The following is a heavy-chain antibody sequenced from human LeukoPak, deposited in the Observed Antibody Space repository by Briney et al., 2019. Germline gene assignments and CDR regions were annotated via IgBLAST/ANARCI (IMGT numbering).Heavy chain of an antibody. CDR3: ARYYYGSGSYYMPSYYYGMDV. Sequence: GESLKISCQGSGYGFADYWIGWVRQMPGKGLDWMGIIYPGDSQTKYSPPFQDQVTISADKSISTAYLQWSSLKASDTAMYYCARYYYGSGSYYMPSYYYGMDVWGQETTVTVSS. J-gene: IGHJ6*02. D-gene: IGHD3-10*01. CDR1: GYGFADYW. V-gene: IGHV5-51*01. CDR2: IYPGDSQT.